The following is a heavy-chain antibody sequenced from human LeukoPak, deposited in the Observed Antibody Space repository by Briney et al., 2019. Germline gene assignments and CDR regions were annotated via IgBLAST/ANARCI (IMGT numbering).Heavy chain of an antibody. CDR2: ISGSGGST. CDR3: AKGDYDILTGYYPVDY. Sequence: PGGSLRLSCAASGFTFSSYEMNWVRQAPGKGLEWVSAISGSGGSTYYADSVKGRFTISRDNSKNTLYLQMNSLRAEDTAVYYCAKGDYDILTGYYPVDYWGQGTLVTVSS. J-gene: IGHJ4*02. D-gene: IGHD3-9*01. V-gene: IGHV3-23*01. CDR1: GFTFSSYE.